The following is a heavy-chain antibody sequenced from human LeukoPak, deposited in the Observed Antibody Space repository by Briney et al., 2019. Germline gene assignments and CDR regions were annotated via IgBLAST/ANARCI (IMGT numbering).Heavy chain of an antibody. D-gene: IGHD3-10*01. Sequence: GGSLRLSCAASGFTCSSYGMSWVRQAPGKGLEWVSAISGSGATIYYADSVKGRLTISRDNAKNSLYLQMNSLRAEDTAVYYCARLLWPSAFDYWGQGTLVTVSS. CDR1: GFTCSSYG. J-gene: IGHJ4*02. CDR2: ISGSGATI. CDR3: ARLLWPSAFDY. V-gene: IGHV3-23*01.